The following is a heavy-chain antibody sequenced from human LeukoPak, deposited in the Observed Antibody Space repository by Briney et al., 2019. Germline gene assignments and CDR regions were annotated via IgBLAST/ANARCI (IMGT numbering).Heavy chain of an antibody. D-gene: IGHD3-22*01. CDR1: GYTFTGYY. J-gene: IGHJ4*02. CDR3: ARDSISGLVVIPRFDY. Sequence: ASVKVSCKASGYTFTGYYMHWVRQAPEQGLEWMGWINPNSGVTNYAQKFQGRVTMTRDTSISTAYMELRSLRSDDTAVYYCARDSISGLVVIPRFDYWGQGTLVTVSS. CDR2: INPNSGVT. V-gene: IGHV1-2*02.